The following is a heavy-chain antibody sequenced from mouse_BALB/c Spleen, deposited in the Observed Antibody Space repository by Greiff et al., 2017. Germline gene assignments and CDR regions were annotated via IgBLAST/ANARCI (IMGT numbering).Heavy chain of an antibody. D-gene: IGHD2-1*01. V-gene: IGHV1-39*01. CDR3: AKSGDGNYPYYSDY. Sequence: LQESGPELVKPGASVKISCKASGYSFTGYNMNWVKQSNGKSLEWIGNIDPYYGGTSYNQKFKGKATLTVDKSSSTAYMQLKSLTSEDSAVYYGAKSGDGNYPYYSDYWGQGTTLTVSS. CDR2: IDPYYGGT. J-gene: IGHJ2*01. CDR1: GYSFTGYN.